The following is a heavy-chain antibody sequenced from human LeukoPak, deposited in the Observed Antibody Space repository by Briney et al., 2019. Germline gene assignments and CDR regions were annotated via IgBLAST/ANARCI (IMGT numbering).Heavy chain of an antibody. J-gene: IGHJ4*02. CDR1: GFTFSSYW. Sequence: GGSLRLSCAAPGFTFSSYWMIWVRQAPGKGLEWVANIQQDGSEKYYVDSVKGRFTISRDNAKNSLYLQMNSLRAEDTAVYYRAMNNYVDYWGQGTLVTVSS. D-gene: IGHD2/OR15-2a*01. V-gene: IGHV3-7*02. CDR3: AMNNYVDY. CDR2: IQQDGSEK.